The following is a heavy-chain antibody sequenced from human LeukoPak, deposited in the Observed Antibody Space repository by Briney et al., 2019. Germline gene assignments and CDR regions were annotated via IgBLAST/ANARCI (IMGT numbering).Heavy chain of an antibody. Sequence: ASVKVSCKASGGTFSSYAISWVRQSPGQGLEWMGGIIPIFGTANYAQKFQGRVTITTDESTSTAYMELSSLRSEDTAVYYCARVGGDSYGGFDYWGQGTLVTVSS. CDR2: IIPIFGTA. CDR1: GGTFSSYA. D-gene: IGHD4-17*01. J-gene: IGHJ4*02. V-gene: IGHV1-69*05. CDR3: ARVGGDSYGGFDY.